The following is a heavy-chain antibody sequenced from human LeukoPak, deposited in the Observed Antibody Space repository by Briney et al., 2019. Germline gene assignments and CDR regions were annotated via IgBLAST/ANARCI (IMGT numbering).Heavy chain of an antibody. CDR3: ARVYYGSGSYDYFDY. J-gene: IGHJ4*02. V-gene: IGHV4-61*02. D-gene: IGHD3-10*01. CDR2: MYTSGST. Sequence: KPSETLSLTCTVSGGSISSGSYYGSWIRQPAGKGLGWIGGMYTSGSTNYNPSLKSRVTISVDTSKNQFSLKLSSVTAADTAMYYCARVYYGSGSYDYFDYWGQGTLVTVSS. CDR1: GGSISSGSYY.